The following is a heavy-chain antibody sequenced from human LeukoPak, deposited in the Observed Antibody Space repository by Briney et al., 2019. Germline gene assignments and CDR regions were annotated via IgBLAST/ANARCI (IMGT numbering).Heavy chain of an antibody. J-gene: IGHJ4*02. Sequence: GGSLRLSCAASGFTFSSYAMSWVRQAPGKGLEWVSAISGSGGSTYYADSVKGRFTISRDNSKNTLYLQMHSLRAEDTAVYYCAKDPSYYYDSSGYYRNWGQGTLVTVSS. CDR1: GFTFSSYA. V-gene: IGHV3-23*01. D-gene: IGHD3-22*01. CDR2: ISGSGGST. CDR3: AKDPSYYYDSSGYYRN.